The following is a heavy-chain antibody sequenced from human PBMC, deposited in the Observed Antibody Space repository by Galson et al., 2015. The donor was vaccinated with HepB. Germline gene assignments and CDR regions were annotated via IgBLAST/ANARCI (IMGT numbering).Heavy chain of an antibody. J-gene: IGHJ3*02. V-gene: IGHV6-1*01. CDR3: AREEITMIVVVIPLDAFDI. CDR2: TYYWSKWYN. Sequence: CAISGDSVSSNSAAWNWIRQSPSRGLEWLGKTYYWSKWYNDYAVSVKSRITINPDTSKNQFSLQLNSVTPEDTAVYYCAREEITMIVVVIPLDAFDIWGQGTMVTVSS. CDR1: GDSVSSNSAA. D-gene: IGHD3-22*01.